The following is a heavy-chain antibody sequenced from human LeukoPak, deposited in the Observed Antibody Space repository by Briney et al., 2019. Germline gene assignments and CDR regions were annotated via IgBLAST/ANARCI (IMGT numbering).Heavy chain of an antibody. CDR3: AMRPSKPRFDS. CDR1: GRSISSYY. CDR2: IYYCGRP. V-gene: IGHV4-59*04. Sequence: SETLSLTCTVSGRSISSYYWSWIRQPPGKGLEWIGPIYYCGRPFYNSPLKSRVTIYIDTSKNQLSLKLPAVTAAGTVLFSCAMRPSKPRFDSWGEGTLVTVS. J-gene: IGHJ4*02.